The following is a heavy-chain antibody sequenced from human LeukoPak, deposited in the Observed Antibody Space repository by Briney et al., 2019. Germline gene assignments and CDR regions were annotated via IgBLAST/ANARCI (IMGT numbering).Heavy chain of an antibody. D-gene: IGHD5-18*01. CDR3: ARHTRGYNDNAFDI. CDR2: VSFWGST. V-gene: IGHV4-59*08. J-gene: IGHJ3*02. CDR1: GDFISGYY. Sequence: SETLSLTCIVSGDFISGYYWGWIRQPPEKGLEWIGYVSFWGSTMYNPSLKSRVTMSVDTAKNQFSLRLSPVTAADTAMYFCARHTRGYNDNAFDIWGQGKMVTISS.